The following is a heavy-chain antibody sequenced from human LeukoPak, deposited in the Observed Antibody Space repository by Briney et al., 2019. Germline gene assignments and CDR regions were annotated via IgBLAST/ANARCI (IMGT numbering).Heavy chain of an antibody. CDR2: ISYDGSNK. CDR1: GFTFSSYG. CDR3: AKALGRIAAAEAFDI. V-gene: IGHV3-30*18. D-gene: IGHD6-13*01. Sequence: GGSLRLSCAASGFTFSSYGMHWVRQAPGKGLEWVAVISYDGSNKYYADSVKGRFTISRDNSKNTLYLQMNSLRAEDTAVYYCAKALGRIAAAEAFDIWGQGTMVTVSS. J-gene: IGHJ3*02.